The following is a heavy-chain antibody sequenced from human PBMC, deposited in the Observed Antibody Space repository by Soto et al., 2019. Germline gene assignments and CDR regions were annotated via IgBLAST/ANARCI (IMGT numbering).Heavy chain of an antibody. J-gene: IGHJ4*02. D-gene: IGHD3-3*01. CDR1: GGSISSYY. Sequence: SETLSLTCTVSGGSISSYYWSWIRQPPGKGLEWIGYIYYSGSTNYNPSLKSRVTISVDTSKNQFSLKLSSVTAADTAVYYCARQIFAGSLGLWSGAYDYWGQGTLVTISS. V-gene: IGHV4-59*08. CDR3: ARQIFAGSLGLWSGAYDY. CDR2: IYYSGST.